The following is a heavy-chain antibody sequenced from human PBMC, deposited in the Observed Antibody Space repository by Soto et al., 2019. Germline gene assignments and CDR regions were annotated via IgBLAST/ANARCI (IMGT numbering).Heavy chain of an antibody. CDR3: ARGITGTASGWFDP. CDR1: GFTFSSYA. Sequence: QVQLVESGGGVVQPGRSLRLSCAASGFTFSSYAMHWVRQAPGKGLEWVAVISYDGSNKYYADSVKGRFTISRDNSKNTVYLQMNSLRAEDTAVYYCARGITGTASGWFDPWGQGTLVTVSS. D-gene: IGHD1-7*01. J-gene: IGHJ5*02. V-gene: IGHV3-30-3*01. CDR2: ISYDGSNK.